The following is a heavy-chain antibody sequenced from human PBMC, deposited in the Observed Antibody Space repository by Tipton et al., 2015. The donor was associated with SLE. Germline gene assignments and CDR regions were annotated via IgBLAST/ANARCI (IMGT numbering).Heavy chain of an antibody. CDR2: VFDTGYT. Sequence: TLSLTCHVAGGAIRNSHYYWAWIRQPPGKRLEWIGSVFDTGYTAYNPSLEGRMSISVDTSNNEFSLKLSSVTAADTAVYFCARQDLGRAATLTFDIWGLGTLVTVSS. CDR1: GGAIRNSHYY. CDR3: ARQDLGRAATLTFDI. J-gene: IGHJ4*02. D-gene: IGHD6-25*01. V-gene: IGHV4-39*01.